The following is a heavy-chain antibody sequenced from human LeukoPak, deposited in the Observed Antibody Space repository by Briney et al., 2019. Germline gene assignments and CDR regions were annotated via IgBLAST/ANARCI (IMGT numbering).Heavy chain of an antibody. V-gene: IGHV1-46*01. Sequence: ASVKVSCKASGYTFTSCDINWVRQASGQGLEWMGIINPSGGSTSYAQKFQGRVTMTRDMSTCTVYMELSSLRSEDTAVYYCARAHKLAARPFHLGYWGQGTLVTVSS. J-gene: IGHJ4*02. CDR3: ARAHKLAARPFHLGY. CDR2: INPSGGST. CDR1: GYTFTSCD. D-gene: IGHD6-6*01.